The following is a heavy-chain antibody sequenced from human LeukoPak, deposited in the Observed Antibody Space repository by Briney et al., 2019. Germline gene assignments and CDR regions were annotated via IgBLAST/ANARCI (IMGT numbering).Heavy chain of an antibody. V-gene: IGHV3-23*01. CDR2: ISGSGSGT. CDR3: AKGVRYFDWFDY. D-gene: IGHD3-9*01. J-gene: IGHJ4*02. CDR1: GFTFSSYA. Sequence: GGSLRLSCAASGFTFSSYAMSWVRQAPGKGLEWGSTISGSGSGTYNADSVKGRFTISRDNSKNTLYLQMNSLRAEDTALYYCAKGVRYFDWFDYWGQGTLVTVSS.